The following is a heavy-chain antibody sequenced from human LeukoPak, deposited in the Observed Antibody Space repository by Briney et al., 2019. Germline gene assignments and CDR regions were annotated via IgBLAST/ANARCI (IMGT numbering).Heavy chain of an antibody. D-gene: IGHD3-10*01. J-gene: IGHJ4*02. CDR2: ISGSGGST. Sequence: GGSLRLSCAASGFTFSSYAMSWVRQAPGKGLEWVSAISGSGGSTYYADSVKGRFTISRDNSKNTLYLQMNSLRAEDTAVYYCAKNYYGSGSYYKPFDYWGQGTLVAVSS. CDR1: GFTFSSYA. CDR3: AKNYYGSGSYYKPFDY. V-gene: IGHV3-23*01.